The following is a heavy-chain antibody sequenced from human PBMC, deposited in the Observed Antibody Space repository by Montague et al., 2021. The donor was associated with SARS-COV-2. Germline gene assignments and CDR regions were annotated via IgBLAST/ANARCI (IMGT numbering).Heavy chain of an antibody. V-gene: IGHV3-74*01. J-gene: IGHJ4*02. CDR2: INSDGTTM. CDR1: GFTVSSYW. CDR3: ARGDSSGLGY. Sequence: SLRLSCAASGFTVSSYWMHWVRQAPGKGPVWISHINSDGTTMNYXDSVKGRFTISRDTGKNTLYLQMNSLRVEDTALYYCARGDSSGLGYWGQGTLVTVSS. D-gene: IGHD6-6*01.